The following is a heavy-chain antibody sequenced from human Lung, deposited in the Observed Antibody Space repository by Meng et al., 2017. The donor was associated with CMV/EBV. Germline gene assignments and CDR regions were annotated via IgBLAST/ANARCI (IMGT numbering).Heavy chain of an antibody. V-gene: IGHV4-4*02. J-gene: IGHJ4*02. CDR3: ARDPYATGWAG. D-gene: IGHD6-19*01. Sequence: PLAGWGPGLVKPSGTLPLTCAVSGGPISISTWWSWVRQPPGKGLEWIGESYHSGGTNYNPSLRGRVTISLDKSKNQFSLTLRSVTAADTAAYYCARDPYATGWAGWGQGTLVTVSS. CDR1: GGPISISTW. CDR2: SYHSGGT.